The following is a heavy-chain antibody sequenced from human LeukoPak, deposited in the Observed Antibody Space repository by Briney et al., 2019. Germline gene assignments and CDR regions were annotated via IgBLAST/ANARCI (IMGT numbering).Heavy chain of an antibody. CDR3: ARDLGHSGYDLYDY. V-gene: IGHV3-7*01. Sequence: PGESLRLSCVDSGITFSKYWMNWVRQAPGKGLEWVANMKHDGNEKHYVDSVEGRFTISRDNAKSSLYLQMNNLRAEDTAVYYCARDLGHSGYDLYDYWGQGTLVTVSS. D-gene: IGHD5-12*01. J-gene: IGHJ4*02. CDR2: MKHDGNEK. CDR1: GITFSKYW.